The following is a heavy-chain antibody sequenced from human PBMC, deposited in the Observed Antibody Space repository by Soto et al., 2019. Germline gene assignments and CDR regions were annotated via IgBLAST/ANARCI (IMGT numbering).Heavy chain of an antibody. V-gene: IGHV3-23*01. CDR2: ISGSGGST. Sequence: GGSLRLSCAASGFTFSSYAMSWVRQAPGKGLEWVSAISGSGGSTYYADSVKGRFTISRDNSKDTLYLQMNSLRAEDTAVYYCARRGYSYGLYYFDYWGQGTLVTVSS. CDR1: GFTFSSYA. J-gene: IGHJ4*02. D-gene: IGHD5-18*01. CDR3: ARRGYSYGLYYFDY.